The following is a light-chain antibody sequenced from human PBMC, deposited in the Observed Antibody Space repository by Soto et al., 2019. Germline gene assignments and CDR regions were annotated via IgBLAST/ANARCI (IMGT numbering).Light chain of an antibody. Sequence: EIVLTQSPGTLSSSPGERATLSCRASQSVTSSSLGWYQQKPGQAPRLLMHSVSSRATGIPDRFSGSGSWTHFTRNISRLEPEDFAVYYCHQYGSSPWTFGQGTKVEIK. J-gene: IGKJ1*01. V-gene: IGKV3-20*01. CDR1: QSVTSSS. CDR2: SVS. CDR3: HQYGSSPWT.